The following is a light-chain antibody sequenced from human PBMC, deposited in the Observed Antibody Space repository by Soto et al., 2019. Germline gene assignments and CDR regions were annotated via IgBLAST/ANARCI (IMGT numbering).Light chain of an antibody. Sequence: QSVLTQPPSASGTPGERVTISFSGSSSNIGGNTVNWYQQLPGTAPKLLIYNNNQRPSGVPDRFSGSKSGTSASLAISGLQSEDGADYYCATLDDSRNKVFGTGTKVTV. CDR2: NNN. J-gene: IGLJ1*01. CDR3: ATLDDSRNKV. CDR1: SSNIGGNT. V-gene: IGLV1-44*01.